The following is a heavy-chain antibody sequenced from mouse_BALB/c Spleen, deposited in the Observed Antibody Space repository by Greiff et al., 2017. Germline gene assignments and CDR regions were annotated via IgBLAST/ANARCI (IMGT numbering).Heavy chain of an antibody. D-gene: IGHD1-1*01. CDR1: GFSLTDYG. V-gene: IGHV2-6-5*01. CDR3: ATNYYGSSYWYFDV. CDR2: IWGGGST. Sequence: QVQLQQSGPGLVAPSQSLSITCTVSGFSLTDYGVSWIRQPPGKGLEWLGVIWGGGSTYYNSALKSRLSISKDNSKSQVFLKMNSLQTDDTAMYYCATNYYGSSYWYFDVWGAGTTVTVSS. J-gene: IGHJ1*01.